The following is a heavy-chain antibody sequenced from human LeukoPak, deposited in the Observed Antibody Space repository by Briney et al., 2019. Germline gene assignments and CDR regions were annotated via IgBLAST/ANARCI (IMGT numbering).Heavy chain of an antibody. CDR1: GGSISSSSYY. D-gene: IGHD3-3*01. CDR3: ARQGSITIFGVVIRTTFDY. Sequence: SETLSLTCTVSGGSISSSSYYWGWIRQPPGKGLEWIGSIYYSGSTYYNPSLKSRVTISVDTSKNQFSLKLSSETAADAAVYYCARQGSITIFGVVIRTTFDYWGQGTLVTVSS. J-gene: IGHJ4*02. CDR2: IYYSGST. V-gene: IGHV4-39*01.